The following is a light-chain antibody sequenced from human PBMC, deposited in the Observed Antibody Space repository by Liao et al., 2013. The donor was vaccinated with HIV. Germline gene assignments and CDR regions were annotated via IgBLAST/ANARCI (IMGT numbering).Light chain of an antibody. CDR3: QAWDSSTVA. CDR2: RNN. Sequence: SYELTQPPSVSVSPGQTASITCSGDKLGHKYASWYQQKPGQSPVLVIYRNNKRPSGIPERFSGSNSGNTATLTISGTQAMDEADYYCQAWDSSTVAFGGGTKLTVL. J-gene: IGLJ2*01. V-gene: IGLV3-1*01. CDR1: KLGHKY.